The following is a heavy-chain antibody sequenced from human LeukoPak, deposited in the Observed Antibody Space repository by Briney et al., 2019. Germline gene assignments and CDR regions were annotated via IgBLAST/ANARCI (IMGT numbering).Heavy chain of an antibody. D-gene: IGHD5-12*01. CDR2: INHRGST. CDR1: GGSFSGYY. CDR3: ARGLEMATAVNTAPLDY. J-gene: IGHJ4*02. Sequence: PSETLSLTCAVYGGSFSGYYWSGIRQPPGKGLEGIGEINHRGSTKYNPSLKRRVTISVDTYKNQFSLKLSSETAADTAVYYCARGLEMATAVNTAPLDYWGQKTLVTVSS. V-gene: IGHV4-34*01.